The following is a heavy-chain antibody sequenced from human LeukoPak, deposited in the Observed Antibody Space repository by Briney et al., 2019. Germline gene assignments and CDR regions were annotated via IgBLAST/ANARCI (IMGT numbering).Heavy chain of an antibody. J-gene: IGHJ5*02. CDR1: GYTFTSYY. Sequence: GASVKVSCKASGYTFTSYYMHWVRQAPGQGLEWMGIINPSGGSTSYAQKFQGRVTTTRDTSTSPVYMELSSLRSEDTAVYYCARYGGCGGVIARRNWFDPWGQGTLVTVSS. CDR2: INPSGGST. D-gene: IGHD3-16*02. CDR3: ARYGGCGGVIARRNWFDP. V-gene: IGHV1-46*01.